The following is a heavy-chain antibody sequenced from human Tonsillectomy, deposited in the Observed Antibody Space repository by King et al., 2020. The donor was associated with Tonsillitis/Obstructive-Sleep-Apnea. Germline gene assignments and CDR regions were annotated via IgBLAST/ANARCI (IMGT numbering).Heavy chain of an antibody. CDR2: IYSSGST. V-gene: IGHV3-53*01. J-gene: IGHJ5*02. Sequence: VQLVESGGGLIQPGGSLRLSCAASGFTVSSNYMSWVRQAAGKGLEWVSVIYSSGSTYYADSVKGRFTISRDNSKNTLSLQMNSLRVEDTAVYYCAGVHVEMATIEGAICDPWGQGTLVTVSS. CDR3: AGVHVEMATIEGAICDP. CDR1: GFTVSSNY. D-gene: IGHD5-24*01.